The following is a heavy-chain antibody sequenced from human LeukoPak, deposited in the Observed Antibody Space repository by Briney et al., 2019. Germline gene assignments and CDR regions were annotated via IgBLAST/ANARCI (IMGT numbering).Heavy chain of an antibody. J-gene: IGHJ4*02. D-gene: IGHD2-2*01. CDR2: IIPILGIA. Sequence: SVKVSCKASGGTFSSYTISWVRQAPGQGLEWMGRIIPILGIANYAQKFQGRVTITADKSTSTAYMELRSLRSDDTAVYYCARAPGDIVVVPAAILDYWGQGTLVTVSS. CDR1: GGTFSSYT. V-gene: IGHV1-69*02. CDR3: ARAPGDIVVVPAAILDY.